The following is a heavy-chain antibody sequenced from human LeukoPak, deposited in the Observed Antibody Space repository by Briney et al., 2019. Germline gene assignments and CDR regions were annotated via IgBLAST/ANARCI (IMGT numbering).Heavy chain of an antibody. D-gene: IGHD4-11*01. CDR2: IRIKANSYAT. J-gene: IGHJ3*01. V-gene: IGHV3-73*01. CDR3: NYRQIGDGFDV. Sequence: GGSLRLSCAASGFTFSGSAMHWVRQASGKGLEWVGRIRIKANSYATVYSASVKGRFTISRDDSKNTAYLQMNSLKTEDTAVYCGNYRQIGDGFDVWGHGTMVTVSS. CDR1: GFTFSGSA.